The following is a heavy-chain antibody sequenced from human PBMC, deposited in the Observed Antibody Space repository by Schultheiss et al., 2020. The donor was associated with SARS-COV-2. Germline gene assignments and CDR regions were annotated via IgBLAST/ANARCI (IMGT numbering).Heavy chain of an antibody. D-gene: IGHD6-19*01. CDR2: IYPGDSDI. V-gene: IGHV5-51*01. CDR1: GYSFTSYW. Sequence: GGSLRLSCKGSGYSFTSYWIGWVRQMPGKGLEWMGIIYPGDSDIRYSPSFQGQVTISADKSISTAYLQWSSLKASDTAMYYCARSYVGSGWIYDYWGQGTLVTVSS. CDR3: ARSYVGSGWIYDY. J-gene: IGHJ4*02.